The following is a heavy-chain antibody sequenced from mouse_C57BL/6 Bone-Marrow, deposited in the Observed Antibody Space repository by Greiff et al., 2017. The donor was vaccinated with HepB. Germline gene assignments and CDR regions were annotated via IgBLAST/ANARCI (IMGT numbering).Heavy chain of an antibody. V-gene: IGHV1-69*01. D-gene: IGHD1-1*01. Sequence: VQLQQPGAELVMPGASVKLSCKASGYTFTSYWMHWVKQRPGQGLEWIGEIDPSDSYTNYNQKFKGKSTLTVDKSSSTAYMQLSSLTSEDSAVYYCARRDYGSSWFAYWGQGTLVTVSA. J-gene: IGHJ3*01. CDR2: IDPSDSYT. CDR3: ARRDYGSSWFAY. CDR1: GYTFTSYW.